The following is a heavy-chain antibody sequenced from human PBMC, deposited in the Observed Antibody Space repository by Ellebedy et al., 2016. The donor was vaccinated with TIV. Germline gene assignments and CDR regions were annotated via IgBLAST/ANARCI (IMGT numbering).Heavy chain of an antibody. CDR1: GDSINNHF. D-gene: IGHD3-10*01. CDR2: LHGSGGA. J-gene: IGHJ5*02. CDR3: ARGYGTGSDHTRFDP. Sequence: MPSETLSLTCAVSGDSINNHFWLWLRQPAGKGLEWIGRLHGSGGANYNPSLRSRVAISVDTSKNLFSLNLSSVTAADTAVYYCARGYGTGSDHTRFDPWGQGTLVTVSS. V-gene: IGHV4-4*07.